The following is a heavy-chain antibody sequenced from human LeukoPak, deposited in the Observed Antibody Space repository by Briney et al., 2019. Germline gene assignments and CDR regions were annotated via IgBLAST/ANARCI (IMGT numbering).Heavy chain of an antibody. Sequence: SETLSLTCAVYGGSFSGYYWSWIRQPPGKGLEWIGEINHSGSTNYNPSLKSRVTISVDTSKNQFSLKLSSVTAADTAVYYCARLISSSSAWGYYYYYYMDVWGKGTTVTVSS. V-gene: IGHV4-34*01. J-gene: IGHJ6*03. CDR2: INHSGST. CDR3: ARLISSSSAWGYYYYYYMDV. D-gene: IGHD6-6*01. CDR1: GGSFSGYY.